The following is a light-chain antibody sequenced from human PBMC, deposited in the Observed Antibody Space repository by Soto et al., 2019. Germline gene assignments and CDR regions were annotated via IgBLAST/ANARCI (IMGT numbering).Light chain of an antibody. Sequence: DIVMTQSPLSLPVTPGEPASISCRSSQSLLHSNAYNYLDWYLQKPGQSPQLLIYLGSNRASGVPDRFSGSGSGTDFTLKISSVEAEDVGVYYCMQALQTPLTFGGGNKVEIK. CDR1: QSLLHSNAYNY. CDR2: LGS. J-gene: IGKJ4*01. V-gene: IGKV2-28*01. CDR3: MQALQTPLT.